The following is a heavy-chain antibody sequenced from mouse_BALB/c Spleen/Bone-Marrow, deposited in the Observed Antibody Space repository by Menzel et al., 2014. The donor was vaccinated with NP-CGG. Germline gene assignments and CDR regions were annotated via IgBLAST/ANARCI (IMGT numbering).Heavy chain of an antibody. V-gene: IGHV1-14*01. CDR3: ARFDGYYSLYFDV. J-gene: IGHJ1*01. CDR1: GYTFTSYI. Sequence: EVQLVESGPELVQPGASVKMSCKASGYTFTSYIMQWVKQKPGQGLEWIGYINPYNDGTKYNEKFKGKATLTSDKSSSTAYMGLSSLTSEDSAVYYRARFDGYYSLYFDVWGAGTTVTVSS. D-gene: IGHD2-3*01. CDR2: INPYNDGT.